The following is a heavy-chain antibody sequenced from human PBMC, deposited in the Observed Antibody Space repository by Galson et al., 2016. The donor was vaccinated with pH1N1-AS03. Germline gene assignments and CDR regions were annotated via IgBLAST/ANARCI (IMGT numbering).Heavy chain of an antibody. Sequence: SLRLSCAASGFTFSSYSMNWVRQAPGKGLEWVSSISSDPTYTYYADSVTGRFTISRDNAKNSLYLQLSSLRVEDTAVYYCAYDSRGHDTLDIWGQGTLATVSS. D-gene: IGHD3-22*01. J-gene: IGHJ3*02. CDR2: ISSDPTYT. CDR3: AYDSRGHDTLDI. V-gene: IGHV3-21*01. CDR1: GFTFSSYS.